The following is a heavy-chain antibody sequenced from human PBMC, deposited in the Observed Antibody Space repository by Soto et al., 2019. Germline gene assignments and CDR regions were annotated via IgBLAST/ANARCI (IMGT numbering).Heavy chain of an antibody. D-gene: IGHD1-1*01. J-gene: IGHJ4*02. CDR3: ARGRYGDY. Sequence: QVHLVQSGAEVKKPGASVKVSCQASGYAFTTYGITWVRQAPGQGLEWMGWISAHNGNTNYAQKLQGRVTVTRDTSPSTAYMELRSRRSDDTAVYYCARGRYGDYWGQGALVTVSS. CDR1: GYAFTTYG. CDR2: ISAHNGNT. V-gene: IGHV1-18*01.